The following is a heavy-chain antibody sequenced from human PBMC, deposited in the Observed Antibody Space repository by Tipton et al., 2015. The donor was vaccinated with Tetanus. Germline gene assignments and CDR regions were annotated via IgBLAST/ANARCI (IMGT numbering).Heavy chain of an antibody. Sequence: GSLRLSCAASGFTFSTYTLNWVRQTPGKGLEWVSSISGTGNIVKDAGSVRGRFTISRDNAKNSLFLQMNSLRVDDTAVYFCATTGRERWLPMIFDSWGRGTLVTVSS. CDR2: ISGTGNIV. V-gene: IGHV3-21*01. D-gene: IGHD5-24*01. CDR3: ATTGRERWLPMIFDS. J-gene: IGHJ4*01. CDR1: GFTFSTYT.